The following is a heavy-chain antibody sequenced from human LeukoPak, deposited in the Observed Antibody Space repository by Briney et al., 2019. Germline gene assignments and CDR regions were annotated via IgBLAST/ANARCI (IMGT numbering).Heavy chain of an antibody. CDR3: AKGIYCSGGSCYNGMDV. V-gene: IGHV3-23*01. CDR1: GFTFSNDV. Sequence: GGSLRLSCAASGFTFSNDVMRWVRQAPGKGLEWVSSITSGGSTYYADSVKGRFTISRDNSKNTLYLQMNSLRAEDTAVYYCAKGIYCSGGSCYNGMDVWGQGTTVTVSS. CDR2: ITSGGST. D-gene: IGHD2-15*01. J-gene: IGHJ6*02.